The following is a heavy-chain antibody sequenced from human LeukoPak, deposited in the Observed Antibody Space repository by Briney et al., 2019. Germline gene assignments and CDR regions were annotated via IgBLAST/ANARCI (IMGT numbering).Heavy chain of an antibody. D-gene: IGHD3-10*01. CDR3: ARSQFDRFGELLSDY. V-gene: IGHV4-39*07. J-gene: IGHJ4*02. CDR2: INHSGST. CDR1: GGSISSSSYY. Sequence: SETLSLTCTVSGGSISSSSYYWGWIRQPPGKGLEWIGEINHSGSTNYNPSLKSRVTISADTSKNQFSLKLSSVTAADTAVYYCARSQFDRFGELLSDYWGRGTLVTVSS.